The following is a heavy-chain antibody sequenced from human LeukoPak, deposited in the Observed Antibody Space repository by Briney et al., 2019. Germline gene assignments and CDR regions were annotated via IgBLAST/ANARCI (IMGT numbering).Heavy chain of an antibody. Sequence: TGGSLRLSCAASGFTFSSYWMYWVRQAPGKGLVCISRINTNGRTTTYADSVRGRFTISRDNAKNSLYLEMNSLRDEDTAVYYCATSRGYDFDYWGEGTLVTVSS. V-gene: IGHV3-74*01. D-gene: IGHD2-15*01. J-gene: IGHJ4*02. CDR1: GFTFSSYW. CDR2: INTNGRTT. CDR3: ATSRGYDFDY.